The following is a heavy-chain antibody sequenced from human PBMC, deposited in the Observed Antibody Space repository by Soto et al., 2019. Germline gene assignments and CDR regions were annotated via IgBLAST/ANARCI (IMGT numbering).Heavy chain of an antibody. CDR1: GFTFSSYG. D-gene: IGHD3-10*01. V-gene: IGHV3-30*18. Sequence: QVQLVESGGGVVQPGRSLRLSCAASGFTFSSYGMHWVRQAPGKGLEWVAVISYDGSNKYYADSVKGRFTISRDNSKKTLYLQMNSLGAEDTAVYYWAKGAGGAWGQGTLVTVSS. CDR2: ISYDGSNK. J-gene: IGHJ5*02. CDR3: AKGAGGA.